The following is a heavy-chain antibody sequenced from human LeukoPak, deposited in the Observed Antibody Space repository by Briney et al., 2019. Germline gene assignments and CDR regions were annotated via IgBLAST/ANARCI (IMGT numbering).Heavy chain of an antibody. CDR1: GYTFTSYG. CDR2: ISAYNGNT. CDR3: ARVSVATITFGYAFDI. D-gene: IGHD5-12*01. V-gene: IGHV1-18*01. Sequence: ASVKVSCKASGYTFTSYGISWVRQAPGQGLEWMGWISAYNGNTNYAQKFQGRVTMTTDTSTSTAYMELRSLRSDDTAVYYCARVSVATITFGYAFDIWGQGTMVTVSS. J-gene: IGHJ3*02.